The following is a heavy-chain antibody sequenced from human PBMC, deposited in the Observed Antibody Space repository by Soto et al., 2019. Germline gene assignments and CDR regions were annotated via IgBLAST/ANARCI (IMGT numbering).Heavy chain of an antibody. J-gene: IGHJ4*02. CDR1: GFTFRSYA. CDR3: TRGEGDIVVVPTANY. D-gene: IGHD2-2*01. Sequence: PGGSLRLSCAASGFTFRSYAMNWVRQAPGKGLEWVSSISTSGTYVYYAYSVKGRFTISRDNAKNSLYLQMNSLRADDTAVYYCTRGEGDIVVVPTANYWGQGTLVTVSS. V-gene: IGHV3-21*01. CDR2: ISTSGTYV.